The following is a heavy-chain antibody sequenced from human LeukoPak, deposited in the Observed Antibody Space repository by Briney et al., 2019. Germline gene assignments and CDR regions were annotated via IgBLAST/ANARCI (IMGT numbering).Heavy chain of an antibody. J-gene: IGHJ3*02. D-gene: IGHD3-10*01. V-gene: IGHV1-2*04. CDR3: ASSLVLGTMVRGVMGAFDI. Sequence: ASVKVSCKASGYTSTGYYMHWVRQAPGQGLEWMGWINPNSGGTNYAQKFQGWVTMTRDTSISTAYMELSRLRSDDTAVYYCASSLVLGTMVRGVMGAFDIWGQGTMVTVSS. CDR2: INPNSGGT. CDR1: GYTSTGYY.